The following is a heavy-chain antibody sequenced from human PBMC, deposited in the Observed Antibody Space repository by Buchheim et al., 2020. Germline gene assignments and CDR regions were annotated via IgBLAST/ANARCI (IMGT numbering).Heavy chain of an antibody. D-gene: IGHD2-2*01. Sequence: QVQLVQSGAEVKKPGSSVKVSCKASGGTFSSYAISWVRQAPGQGLEWMGGIIPIFGTANYAQKFQGRVTLTADESTSPAYMELSSLRSEDTAVYYCARAGGYCSSTSCQSFYYYYMDVWGKGTT. CDR3: ARAGGYCSSTSCQSFYYYYMDV. CDR1: GGTFSSYA. V-gene: IGHV1-69*01. J-gene: IGHJ6*03. CDR2: IIPIFGTA.